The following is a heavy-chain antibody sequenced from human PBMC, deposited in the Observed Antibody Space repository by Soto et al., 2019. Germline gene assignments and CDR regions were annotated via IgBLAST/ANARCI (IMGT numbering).Heavy chain of an antibody. Sequence: PGGSLRLSCAASGFTFSNYWMHWVRQAPGKGLVWVSRIHSDGSTTYYADSLKGRFTISRDNAKNTLYLQMNSLRGEDTAVYYCARSYDYGDYRYFHHWGQSTLVTVSS. CDR3: ARSYDYGDYRYFHH. V-gene: IGHV3-74*01. CDR2: IHSDGSTT. CDR1: GFTFSNYW. D-gene: IGHD4-17*01. J-gene: IGHJ1*01.